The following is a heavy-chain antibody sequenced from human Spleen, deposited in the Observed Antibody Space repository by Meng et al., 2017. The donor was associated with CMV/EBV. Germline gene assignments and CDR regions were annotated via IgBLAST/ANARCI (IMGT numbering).Heavy chain of an antibody. Sequence: ASVKVSCKTSGYNFISYGISWVRQAPGQGLEWMGWISTFNGDTNYAQKIQGRATMTTDTSTSTVYMELRSLRSDDTAVYYCARDALDMIRGVLPDYWGQGTLVTVSS. CDR3: ARDALDMIRGVLPDY. J-gene: IGHJ4*02. CDR2: ISTFNGDT. CDR1: GYNFISYG. D-gene: IGHD3-10*01. V-gene: IGHV1-18*01.